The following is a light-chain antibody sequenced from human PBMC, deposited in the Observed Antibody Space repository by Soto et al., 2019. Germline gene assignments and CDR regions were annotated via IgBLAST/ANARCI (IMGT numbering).Light chain of an antibody. J-gene: IGKJ1*01. CDR1: QAIDSW. V-gene: IGKV1-12*01. Sequence: DIQMTQSPSSVSASVGDRVTITCRASQAIDSWLARYQQKPGEAPKLLIFTGSLLHSGVPPRFSGSGSGTDFTLTISSLQPEDFATYYCQQTLSFPPTFGQGTKV. CDR3: QQTLSFPPT. CDR2: TGS.